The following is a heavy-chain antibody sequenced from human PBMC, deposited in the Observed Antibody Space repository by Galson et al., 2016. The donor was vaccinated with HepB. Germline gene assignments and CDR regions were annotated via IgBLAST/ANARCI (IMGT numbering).Heavy chain of an antibody. V-gene: IGHV3-23*01. CDR3: AKISVQYSYHYWGFDY. CDR1: GFTFSTYA. CDR2: ISGSGDT. Sequence: SLRLSCAASGFTFSTYAMSWAGQAPGKGLEWVSGISGSGDTKFADSVKGRYTISRDNSKTTLYLQMDSLRVEDTAVYYCAKISVQYSYHYWGFDYWGQGNLVTVSS. D-gene: IGHD5-18*01. J-gene: IGHJ4*02.